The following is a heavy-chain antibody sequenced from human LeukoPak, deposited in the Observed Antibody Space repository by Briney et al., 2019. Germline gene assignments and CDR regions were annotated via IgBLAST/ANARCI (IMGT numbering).Heavy chain of an antibody. CDR3: AREVAGTLDNWFDP. CDR1: GYTFTSYG. D-gene: IGHD6-19*01. J-gene: IGHJ5*02. CDR2: ISAYNGNT. V-gene: IGHV1-18*04. Sequence: VSVKVSCKASGYTFTSYGISWVRQSPGQGLEWMGWISAYNGNTNYAQKLRGRVTMTTDTSTSTAYMELRSLRSDDTAVYYCAREVAGTLDNWFDPWGQGTLVTVSS.